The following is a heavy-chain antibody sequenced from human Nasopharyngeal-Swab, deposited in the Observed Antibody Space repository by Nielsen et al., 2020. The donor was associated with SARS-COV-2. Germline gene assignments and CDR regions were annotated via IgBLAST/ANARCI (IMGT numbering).Heavy chain of an antibody. CDR3: AHRGGYCSSTSCYTAFEFVVEYYFDY. CDR2: IYWNDDK. J-gene: IGHJ4*02. V-gene: IGHV2-5*01. Sequence: WIRQPPGKALEWLALIYWNDDKRYSSSLKSRLTITKDTSKNQVVLTMTNMDPVDTATYYCAHRGGYCSSTSCYTAFEFVVEYYFDYWGQGTLVTVSS. D-gene: IGHD2-2*02.